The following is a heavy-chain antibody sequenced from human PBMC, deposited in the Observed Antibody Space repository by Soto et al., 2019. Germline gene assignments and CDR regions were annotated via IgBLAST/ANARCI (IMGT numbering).Heavy chain of an antibody. J-gene: IGHJ4*02. CDR2: INHSGST. Sequence: XSGSLSQTFAECEGAYRGYYWSWISKPPGKGLEWIGEINHSGSTNYNPSLKSRVTISVDTSKNQFSLKLSSVTAADTAVYYCARGHRNIVVVPAAKLNRGPFDYWGQGTLVTVSS. V-gene: IGHV4-34*01. CDR1: EGAYRGYY. D-gene: IGHD2-2*01. CDR3: ARGHRNIVVVPAAKLNRGPFDY.